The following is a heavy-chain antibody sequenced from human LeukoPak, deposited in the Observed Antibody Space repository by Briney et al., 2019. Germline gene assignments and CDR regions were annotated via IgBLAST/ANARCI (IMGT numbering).Heavy chain of an antibody. CDR2: IYPGDSDT. CDR3: ARTEGEARDYYYGMDV. CDR1: GYSFTSYW. Sequence: GESLKISCKGSGYSFTSYWIGWVRQMPGKGLEWMGIIYPGDSDTRYSPSFQGQVTISADKSISTAYLQWSSLRSEDTAVYYCARTEGEARDYYYGMDVWGQGTTATVSS. J-gene: IGHJ6*02. D-gene: IGHD3-10*01. V-gene: IGHV5-51*01.